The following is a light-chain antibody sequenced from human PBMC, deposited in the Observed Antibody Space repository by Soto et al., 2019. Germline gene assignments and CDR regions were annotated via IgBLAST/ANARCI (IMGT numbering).Light chain of an antibody. J-gene: IGKJ4*01. CDR2: AAS. Sequence: DIQMTQSPSSLSASVGDRVTITCQASQDISNYLNWYQQKPGKASKLLIYAASNLETGVPSRFSGRGSGTDFTFTISSLQPEDIATYYCQQYDNLQLTFGGGTKVEIK. CDR1: QDISNY. V-gene: IGKV1-33*01. CDR3: QQYDNLQLT.